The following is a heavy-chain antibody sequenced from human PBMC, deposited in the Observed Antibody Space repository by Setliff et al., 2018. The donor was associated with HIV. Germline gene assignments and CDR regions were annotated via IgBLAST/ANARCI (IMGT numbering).Heavy chain of an antibody. CDR3: ARDLSISNPYYDIFTGPGVY. D-gene: IGHD3-9*01. Sequence: ASVKVSCKASGYTFTSYHMYWVRQAPGQGLEWMGSINPSGGSTSYAQKFQGRVTMTRDTSTSTVYMELSSLRSEDTAVYYCARDLSISNPYYDIFTGPGVYWGQGTLVTVSS. V-gene: IGHV1-46*01. CDR2: INPSGGST. CDR1: GYTFTSYH. J-gene: IGHJ4*02.